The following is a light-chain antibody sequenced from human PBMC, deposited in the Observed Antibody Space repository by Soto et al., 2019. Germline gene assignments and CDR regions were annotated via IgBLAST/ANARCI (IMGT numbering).Light chain of an antibody. Sequence: QSMLTQSPSASASLGASVKLTCTLSSGHSNYAIAWHQQQPEKGPRYLMKVNSDGSHRKGDGIPDRFSGSSSGAQRYLTISSLQSEDEADYYCQTWGTGIRVFGTGTKLTVL. J-gene: IGLJ1*01. CDR3: QTWGTGIRV. CDR1: SGHSNYA. V-gene: IGLV4-69*01. CDR2: VNSDGSH.